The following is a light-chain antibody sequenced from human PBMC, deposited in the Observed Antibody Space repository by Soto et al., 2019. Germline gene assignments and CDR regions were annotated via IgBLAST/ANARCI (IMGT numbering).Light chain of an antibody. CDR1: QSVGNNY. CDR3: QQYAGSPPRT. CDR2: GAS. V-gene: IGKV3-20*01. Sequence: EIVLTQSPGTLSLSPGERASLSCRASQSVGNNYLAWYQQKPGQAPRLLIFGASSRATGIPHRFSGSGSGTDFTLTISRLEPEDFAVYYCQQYAGSPPRTFGQGTKVEIK. J-gene: IGKJ1*01.